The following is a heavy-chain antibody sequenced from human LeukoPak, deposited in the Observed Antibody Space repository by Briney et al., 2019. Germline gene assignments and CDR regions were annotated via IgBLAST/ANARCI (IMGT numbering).Heavy chain of an antibody. CDR3: ARVASPRIMITFGGVIDY. Sequence: PSETLSLTCTVSGGSISTYYWSWIRQPPGKGLEWLGYVYHSGSTNYNPSLKSRVTISVDTSKNQFSLKLGSVTAADTAVYYCARVASPRIMITFGGVIDYWGQGTLVTVSS. CDR2: VYHSGST. D-gene: IGHD3-16*01. V-gene: IGHV4-59*12. CDR1: GGSISTYY. J-gene: IGHJ4*02.